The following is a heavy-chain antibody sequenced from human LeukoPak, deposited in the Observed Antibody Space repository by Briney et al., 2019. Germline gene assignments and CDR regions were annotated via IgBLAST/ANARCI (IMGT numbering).Heavy chain of an antibody. CDR2: IKPDGSEK. Sequence: GGSLRLSCAASGFTFSNYWMSWVRQAPGKGLEWVANIKPDGSEKYYVDSVKGRFTISRDSAKNSLYLQMNSLRAEDTAIYYCTRDIPFGGYWGQGTLVTVSS. CDR3: TRDIPFGGY. J-gene: IGHJ4*02. V-gene: IGHV3-7*03. D-gene: IGHD3-16*01. CDR1: GFTFSNYW.